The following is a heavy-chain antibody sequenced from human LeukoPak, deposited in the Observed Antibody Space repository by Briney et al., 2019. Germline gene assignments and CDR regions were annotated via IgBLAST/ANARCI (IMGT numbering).Heavy chain of an antibody. Sequence: GGSLRLSCAASRFTFSSYSMNWVRQAPGKGLEWVSSISSRSGDIYYADSVKGRFTISRDNSKNTLYLQMGSLRAEDMAVYYCVRGLGLRYPLDYWGQGTLVTVSS. CDR2: ISSRSGDI. CDR3: VRGLGLRYPLDY. J-gene: IGHJ4*02. CDR1: RFTFSSYS. D-gene: IGHD5-12*01. V-gene: IGHV3-21*01.